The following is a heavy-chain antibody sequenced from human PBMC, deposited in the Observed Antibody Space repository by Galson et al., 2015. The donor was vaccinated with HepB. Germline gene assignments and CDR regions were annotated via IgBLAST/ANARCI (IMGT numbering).Heavy chain of an antibody. Sequence: QSGAEVKKPGESLKISCKGSGYSFTSYWIGWVRQMPGKGLEWMGIIYPGDSDTRYSPSFQGQVTISADKSISTAYLQWSSLKASDTAMYYCARGYCSSTSRYYGYNWFDPWGQGTLVTVSS. CDR3: ARGYCSSTSRYYGYNWFDP. CDR1: GYSFTSYW. D-gene: IGHD2-2*01. CDR2: IYPGDSDT. J-gene: IGHJ5*02. V-gene: IGHV5-51*03.